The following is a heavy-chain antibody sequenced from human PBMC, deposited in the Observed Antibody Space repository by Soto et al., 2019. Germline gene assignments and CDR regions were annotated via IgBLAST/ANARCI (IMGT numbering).Heavy chain of an antibody. CDR1: GYTFTNYY. CDR3: ARDDYGGQSPHSLAY. D-gene: IGHD4-17*01. V-gene: IGHV1-46*01. J-gene: IGHJ4*02. Sequence: QVQLVQSGAEVKKPGASVKVSCKASGYTFTNYYMHWVRQAPGQGLEWMGIINPSAGTTTYAQRFQGRVTMTRDTSTSTVYMELSSLRSEDTAVYYCARDDYGGQSPHSLAYWGQGTLVTVSS. CDR2: INPSAGTT.